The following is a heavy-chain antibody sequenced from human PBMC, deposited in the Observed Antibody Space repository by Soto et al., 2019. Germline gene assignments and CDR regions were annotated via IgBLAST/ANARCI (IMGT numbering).Heavy chain of an antibody. D-gene: IGHD6-19*01. CDR3: ARAWAIVVAGPFDY. CDR2: INAGNGNT. J-gene: IGHJ4*02. Sequence: QVQLVQSGAEVKKPGASVKVSCKAPGYTFTSYAMHWVRQAPAQRREWMGWINAGNGNTTYSQKFQGGVTITRDTSASTAYMELSSLRSEDTAVYYCARAWAIVVAGPFDYLGQGTLVTVSS. V-gene: IGHV1-3*01. CDR1: GYTFTSYA.